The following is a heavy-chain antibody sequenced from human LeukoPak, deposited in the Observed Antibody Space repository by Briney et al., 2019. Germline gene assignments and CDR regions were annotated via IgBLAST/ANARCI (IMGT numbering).Heavy chain of an antibody. CDR3: ARDGGNPGAFDI. CDR1: GFTFSSYA. CDR2: ISGSGGST. D-gene: IGHD4-23*01. V-gene: IGHV3-23*01. J-gene: IGHJ3*02. Sequence: GGSLRLSCAASGFTFSSYAMSWVRQAPGKGLEWVSAISGSGGSTYYADSVKGRFTISRENAKNSLYLQMNSLRAGDTAVYYCARDGGNPGAFDIWGQGTMVTVSS.